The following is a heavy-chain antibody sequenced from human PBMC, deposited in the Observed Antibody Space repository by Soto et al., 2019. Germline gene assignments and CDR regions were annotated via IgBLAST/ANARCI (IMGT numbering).Heavy chain of an antibody. V-gene: IGHV1-18*01. CDR3: ATLAMTTGYYYYYMDV. J-gene: IGHJ6*03. CDR2: ISAYNGNT. Sequence: QVQLVQSGAEVKKPGASVKVSCKASGYTFTSYGISWVRQAPGQGLEWMGWISAYNGNTNYAQKLQGRVTMTTDTSTSTAYMELKSLTSDDPAVYYCATLAMTTGYYYYYMDVWGKGTTVTVSS. D-gene: IGHD4-17*01. CDR1: GYTFTSYG.